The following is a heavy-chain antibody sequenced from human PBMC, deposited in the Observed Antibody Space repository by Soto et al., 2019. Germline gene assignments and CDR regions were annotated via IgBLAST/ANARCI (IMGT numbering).Heavy chain of an antibody. V-gene: IGHV5-51*01. D-gene: IGHD6-13*01. J-gene: IGHJ6*02. CDR2: IYPGDSDT. CDR1: GYSFIDYW. CDR3: ARRPRIAAAGNYYYYGMDV. Sequence: PGESLKISCKGSGYSFIDYWIGWVRQVPGKGLEWMGIIYPGDSDTRYSPSFQGQVTISADKSISTAYLQWSSLKASDTAMYYCARRPRIAAAGNYYYYGMDVWGQGTTVTVSS.